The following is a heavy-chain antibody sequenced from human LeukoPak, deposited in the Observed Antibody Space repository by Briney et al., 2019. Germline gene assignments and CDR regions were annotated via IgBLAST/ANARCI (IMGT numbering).Heavy chain of an antibody. V-gene: IGHV4-30-4*07. D-gene: IGHD3-22*01. Sequence: SETLSLTCTVSGDSISSGGYSWSWIRQPPGKGLEWIGYIYNSGSTKYNPSLKSRVTISVDTSKNQFSLKLNSVTAADTAIYYCARNGDDSSDYYYFDYWGQGTLVTVSS. J-gene: IGHJ4*02. CDR3: ARNGDDSSDYYYFDY. CDR2: IYNSGST. CDR1: GDSISSGGYS.